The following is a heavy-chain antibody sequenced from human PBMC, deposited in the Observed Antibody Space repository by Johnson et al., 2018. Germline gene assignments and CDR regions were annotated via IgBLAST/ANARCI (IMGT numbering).Heavy chain of an antibody. CDR2: ISYSGST. V-gene: IGHV4-59*01. CDR1: GASINGNA. CDR3: TRDRPGIAVVD. D-gene: IGHD6-19*01. J-gene: IGHJ4*02. Sequence: QVQLQESGPGLVKPSETLSLNCSVSGASINGNAWGWIRQTPETGLEWIGYISYSGSTNSNPSLKSRVTISDDPAKNHFSLKLKSVTAADTAVYFCTRDRPGIAVVDWGQGILVTVSS.